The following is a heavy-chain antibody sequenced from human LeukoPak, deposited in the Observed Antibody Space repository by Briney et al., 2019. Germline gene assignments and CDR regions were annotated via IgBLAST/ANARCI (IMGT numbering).Heavy chain of an antibody. V-gene: IGHV3-30*02. Sequence: GGSLRLSCAASGFTFTSYGMHWLRQPPGKGLEWAAFVRNDGNNKYYVDSVKGRFTISRDNSKNTLYLQVNSLRVEDTAVYYCAKDPGSDGWSYFDYWGQGTLVTVSS. CDR1: GFTFTSYG. D-gene: IGHD6-19*01. J-gene: IGHJ4*02. CDR3: AKDPGSDGWSYFDY. CDR2: VRNDGNNK.